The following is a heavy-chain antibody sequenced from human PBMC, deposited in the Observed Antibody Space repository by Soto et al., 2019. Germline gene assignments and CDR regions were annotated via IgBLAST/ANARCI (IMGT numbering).Heavy chain of an antibody. V-gene: IGHV1-69*13. CDR3: ARLRVERHYYYGMEV. CDR1: GGTFSSYA. J-gene: IGHJ6*02. D-gene: IGHD1-1*01. Sequence: SVKVSCKASGGTFSSYAISWVRQAPGQGLEWMGGIIPIFGTANYAQKFQGRVTITADESTSTAYMELSSLRSEDTAVYYCARLRVERHYYYGMEVWGQGTTVTVSS. CDR2: IIPIFGTA.